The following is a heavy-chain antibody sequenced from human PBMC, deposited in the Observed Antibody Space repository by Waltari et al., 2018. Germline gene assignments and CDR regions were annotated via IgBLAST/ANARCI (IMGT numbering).Heavy chain of an antibody. CDR3: ARGYRYDSSQRFYLDH. Sequence: QVQLAQSGAEVKSPGSSVTISCKASGLSIRGYTSSWGRQAPGQGLEWMGGFIPLTGSQIYTQKFQGRLTITADGSTRTTVMELRNLKYEDTAVYFCARGYRYDSSQRFYLDHWGQGTPVIVS. CDR2: FIPLTGSQ. J-gene: IGHJ4*02. CDR1: GLSIRGYT. D-gene: IGHD3-16*02. V-gene: IGHV1-69*12.